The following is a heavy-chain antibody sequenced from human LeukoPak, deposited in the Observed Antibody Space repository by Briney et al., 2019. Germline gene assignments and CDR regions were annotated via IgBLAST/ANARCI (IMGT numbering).Heavy chain of an antibody. CDR2: ISWNSGSI. D-gene: IGHD3-22*01. CDR1: GFTFDDYA. V-gene: IGHV3-9*01. J-gene: IGHJ4*02. CDR3: ARESTRDGYYYEEWVDY. Sequence: PGGSLRLSCAASGFTFDDYAMHWVRQAPGKGLEWVSGISWNSGSIGYADSVKGRFTISRDNAKNSLYLQMNSLRAEDTAVYYCARESTRDGYYYEEWVDYWGQGTLVTVSS.